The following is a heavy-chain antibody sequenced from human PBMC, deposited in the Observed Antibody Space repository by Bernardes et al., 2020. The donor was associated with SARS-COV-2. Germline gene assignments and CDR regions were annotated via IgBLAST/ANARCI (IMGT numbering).Heavy chain of an antibody. Sequence: GGSLRLSCAASGFSFEYIWMNWVRQVPGKGLEWVGRIRSKSGGGTAEYAAPMKGRITISRDDSKSTVYLQLNSLQTEDTALYYCTTDDDAAFWGQGTLVTVSS. CDR2: IRSKSGGGTA. CDR3: TTDDDAAF. J-gene: IGHJ4*02. D-gene: IGHD3-3*01. V-gene: IGHV3-15*01. CDR1: GFSFEYIW.